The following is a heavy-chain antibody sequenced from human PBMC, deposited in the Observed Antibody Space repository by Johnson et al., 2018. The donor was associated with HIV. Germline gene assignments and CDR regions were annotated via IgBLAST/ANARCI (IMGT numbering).Heavy chain of an antibody. CDR3: AKDDNLGVWYSDAFDI. Sequence: VQLVESGGGVVQPGRSLRLSCAASGFTFSSYGMHWVRQAPGKGLEWVSLIYSGGTTYYADSVKGRFTMSRDNSKNTLYLQMKSLRAEDTAIYYCAKDDNLGVWYSDAFDIWGQGTVVTVSS. J-gene: IGHJ3*02. V-gene: IGHV3-NL1*01. CDR2: IYSGGTT. D-gene: IGHD2-21*02. CDR1: GFTFSSYG.